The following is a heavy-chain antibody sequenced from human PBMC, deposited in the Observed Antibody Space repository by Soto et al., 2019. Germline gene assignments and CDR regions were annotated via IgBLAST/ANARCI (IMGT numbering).Heavy chain of an antibody. CDR2: IYWDDDK. CDR1: WFSLHSNEEG. D-gene: IGHD3-16*02. CDR3: AHIPNCYQYNWFDS. Sequence: HTLTLACTSSWFSLHSNEEGVGWIRQPPGKALECLALIYWDDDKRYSPSLKSRLTITKDTSKNQVVLTMTNMDPVDTATYYCAHIPNCYQYNWFDSWGQGTLVTGSS. J-gene: IGHJ5*01. V-gene: IGHV2-5*02.